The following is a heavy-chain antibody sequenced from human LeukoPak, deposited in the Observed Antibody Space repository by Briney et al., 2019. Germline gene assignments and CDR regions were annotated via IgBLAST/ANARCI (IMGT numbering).Heavy chain of an antibody. CDR1: GFTFNTYW. CDR2: VNREGTNT. V-gene: IGHV3-74*03. J-gene: IGHJ4*02. Sequence: PGGSLRLSCAASGFTFNTYWMHWVRQAPGKGLVWVARVNREGTNTAYADSVKGRFIISRDNSKNTLYLQMNNLRAEDTAVYYCARDSDWILFDYWGQGTPVTVSS. D-gene: IGHD2-2*03. CDR3: ARDSDWILFDY.